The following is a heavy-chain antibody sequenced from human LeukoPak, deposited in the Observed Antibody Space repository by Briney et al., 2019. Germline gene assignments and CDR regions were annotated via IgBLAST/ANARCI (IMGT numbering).Heavy chain of an antibody. V-gene: IGHV4-59*01. CDR1: AGSISRYY. CDR2: TYYSGST. J-gene: IGHJ4*02. Sequence: SETLSLTCTVSAGSISRYYWSWIRQPPRKGRGWVGYTYYSGSTNYNPSLKSRVTISVDTSKNQFSLKLSSVTAADTAVYYCARRRGYYGSGSFLYFDYWGQGTLVTVSS. D-gene: IGHD3-10*01. CDR3: ARRRGYYGSGSFLYFDY.